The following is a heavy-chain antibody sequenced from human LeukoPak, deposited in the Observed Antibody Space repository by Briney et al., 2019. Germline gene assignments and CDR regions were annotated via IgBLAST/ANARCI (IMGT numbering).Heavy chain of an antibody. V-gene: IGHV3-7*05. CDR1: GFTFSTYW. CDR3: AREGSTIGRRYLDY. D-gene: IGHD1-26*01. J-gene: IGHJ4*02. CDR2: IKQDGSAK. Sequence: GGSLRLSCTASGFTFSTYWMSWVRQAPGKGLEWVANIKQDGSAKNYVDSVKGRFTISTDNARNSLYLQMNSLRAEDTAVYYCAREGSTIGRRYLDYWGQGTLVTVSP.